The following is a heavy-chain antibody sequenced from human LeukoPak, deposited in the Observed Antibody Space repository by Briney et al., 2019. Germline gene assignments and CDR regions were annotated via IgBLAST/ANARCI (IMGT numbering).Heavy chain of an antibody. CDR1: GYTFTSYG. J-gene: IGHJ6*03. D-gene: IGHD2-15*01. CDR2: ISAYNGNT. Sequence: ASVKVSCKASGYTFTSYGISWVRQAPGQGLEWMGWISAYNGNTNYAQKLQGRVTITADESTSTAYMELSSLRSEDTAVYYCARDREYCSGGSCYPGDYYYYYMDVWGKGTTVTISS. CDR3: ARDREYCSGGSCYPGDYYYYYMDV. V-gene: IGHV1-18*01.